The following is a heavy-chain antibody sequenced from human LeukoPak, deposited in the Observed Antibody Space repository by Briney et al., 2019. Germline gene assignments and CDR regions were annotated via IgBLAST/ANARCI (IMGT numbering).Heavy chain of an antibody. Sequence: GGSLRLSCAASGFIFSNYVMSWVRQAPGKGLEWVSSISCSGGSTFYADSVKGRFTISRDNSKNILYLQMNSLRAEDTAVYYCAKSALRYQLLSSLDFWGQGTLVTVSS. CDR1: GFIFSNYV. J-gene: IGHJ4*02. D-gene: IGHD2-2*01. V-gene: IGHV3-23*01. CDR2: ISCSGGST. CDR3: AKSALRYQLLSSLDF.